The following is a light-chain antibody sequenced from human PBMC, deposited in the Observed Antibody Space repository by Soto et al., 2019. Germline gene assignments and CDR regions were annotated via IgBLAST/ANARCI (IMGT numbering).Light chain of an antibody. CDR3: QHSYFTPQT. CDR2: WAS. CDR1: QSVLYSANNLNY. J-gene: IGKJ1*01. V-gene: IGKV4-1*01. Sequence: DIVMTQSPDSLAVSLGERATINCKSSQSVLYSANNLNYLAWYQQKPRQSPKLLISWASTRESGVPDRFSGSGFGTDFTPIISRLQAEDVAVYYCQHSYFTPQTFGKGTKVEI.